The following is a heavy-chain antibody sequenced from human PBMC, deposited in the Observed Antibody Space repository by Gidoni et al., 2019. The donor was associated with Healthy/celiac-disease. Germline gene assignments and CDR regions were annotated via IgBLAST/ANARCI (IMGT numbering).Heavy chain of an antibody. CDR3: ATNDNDYGDPLVY. D-gene: IGHD4-17*01. CDR1: GGSISSSSYY. J-gene: IGHJ4*02. V-gene: IGHV4-39*01. CDR2: IYYRGST. Sequence: QQQLQESGPGLVKPSEPLSLTCTVSGGSISSSSYYWGWIRQPPGKGLEWIGSIYYRGSTCYNPSLKSRVTISVDTSKNQFSLKLSSVTAADTAVYYCATNDNDYGDPLVYWGQGTLVTVSS.